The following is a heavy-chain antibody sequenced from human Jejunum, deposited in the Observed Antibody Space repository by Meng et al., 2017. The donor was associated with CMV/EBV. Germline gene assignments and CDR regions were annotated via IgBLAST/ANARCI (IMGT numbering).Heavy chain of an antibody. Sequence: SGFIFDDYGMSWVRQVPGKGLVWVSRINGDGSSTAYADSVKGRFTISRDNAKNTLYLQMNSLRAEDTAVYYCARDARDYHGMDVWGQGTTVTVSS. V-gene: IGHV3-74*01. J-gene: IGHJ6*02. D-gene: IGHD5-24*01. CDR1: GFIFDDYG. CDR3: ARDARDYHGMDV. CDR2: INGDGSST.